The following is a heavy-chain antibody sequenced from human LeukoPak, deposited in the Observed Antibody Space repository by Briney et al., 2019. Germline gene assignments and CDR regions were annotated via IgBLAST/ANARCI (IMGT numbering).Heavy chain of an antibody. V-gene: IGHV3-23*01. J-gene: IGHJ4*02. CDR2: ISGSGTSP. CDR3: AKSLRYSGGCHHFDY. D-gene: IGHD6-19*01. Sequence: PGGSLRLSCAASGFIFNNFAMSWVRQAPGKGLEWVSGISGSGTSPYYADSVKGRFTISRDNSKNTVYLQMNSLRVEDTAVYYCAKSLRYSGGCHHFDYWGQGTLVTVSS. CDR1: GFIFNNFA.